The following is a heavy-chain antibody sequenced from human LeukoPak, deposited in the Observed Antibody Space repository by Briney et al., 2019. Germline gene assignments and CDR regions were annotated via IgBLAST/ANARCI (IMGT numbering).Heavy chain of an antibody. D-gene: IGHD6-19*01. CDR3: ARDHGSQDSGAWYVFDY. Sequence: PGVSLRLSCAASGFTFNHYAMSCVRQAPGKGLEWVSGINHHGHTFYADSVKGRFTLSRDNSKNTVFLQMNSLRADDTAEYFCARDHGSQDSGAWYVFDYWGRGTLVTVSS. CDR2: INHHGHT. CDR1: GFTFNHYA. V-gene: IGHV3-23*01. J-gene: IGHJ4*02.